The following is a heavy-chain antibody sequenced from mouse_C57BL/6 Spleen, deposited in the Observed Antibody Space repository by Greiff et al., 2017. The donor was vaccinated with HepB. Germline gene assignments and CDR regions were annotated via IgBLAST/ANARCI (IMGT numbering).Heavy chain of an antibody. CDR1: GFTFSSYG. V-gene: IGHV5-6*01. CDR2: ISSGGSYT. J-gene: IGHJ3*01. CDR3: ARQRYADHYDVWFAY. Sequence: EVQRVESGGDLVKPGGSLKLSCAASGFTFSSYGMSWVRQTPDKRLEWVATISSGGSYTYYPDSVKGRFTISRDNAKNTRYLQLSSLKSEDAAMYDGARQRYADHYDVWFAYWGQGTLVTVSA. D-gene: IGHD1-2*01.